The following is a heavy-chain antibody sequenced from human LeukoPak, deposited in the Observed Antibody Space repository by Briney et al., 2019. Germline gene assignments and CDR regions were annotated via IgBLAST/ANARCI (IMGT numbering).Heavy chain of an antibody. Sequence: GGSLRLSCAASGFTFSSYWMGWVRQAPGKWLEWVSAISGSGGSTYYADSVKGRFTISRDNSKNTLYLQMNSLRAEDTAVYYCAKWENENDAFDIWGQGTMVTVSS. CDR1: GFTFSSYW. CDR3: AKWENENDAFDI. V-gene: IGHV3-23*01. CDR2: ISGSGGST. J-gene: IGHJ3*02. D-gene: IGHD1-1*01.